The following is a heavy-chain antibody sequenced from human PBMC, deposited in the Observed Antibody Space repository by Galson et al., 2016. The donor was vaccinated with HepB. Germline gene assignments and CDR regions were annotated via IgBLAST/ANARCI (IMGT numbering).Heavy chain of an antibody. D-gene: IGHD3-22*01. J-gene: IGHJ4*02. V-gene: IGHV4-34*01. CDR1: RGSFSGYY. CDR3: ARVDHYVRSGFDH. Sequence: ETLSLTCAVYRGSFSGYYWTWIRQPPGKGPEWIGEINQSGSTNRNPSLKSRVTISVDTSKKQFSLKLTYLTAADTAVCYCARVDHYVRSGFDHWGQGTLVTVSS. CDR2: INQSGST.